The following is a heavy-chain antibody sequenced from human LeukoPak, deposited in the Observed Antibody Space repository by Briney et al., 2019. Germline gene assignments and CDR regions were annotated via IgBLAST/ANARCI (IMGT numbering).Heavy chain of an antibody. D-gene: IGHD3-10*01. CDR3: ARDGSGVWFDY. CDR2: INAYNGDT. V-gene: IGHV1-18*01. J-gene: IGHJ4*02. Sequence: GASVKVSCKASGGTFSSYAISWVRQAPGQGLEWMAWINAYNGDTNYAQKLQGRVTLTTETSTSTAYMELRSLRSDDTAVYYCARDGSGVWFDYWGQGTLVTVSS. CDR1: GGTFSSYA.